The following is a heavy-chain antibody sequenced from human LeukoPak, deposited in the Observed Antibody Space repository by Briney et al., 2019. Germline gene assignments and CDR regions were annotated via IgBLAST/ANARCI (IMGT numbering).Heavy chain of an antibody. J-gene: IGHJ4*02. CDR1: GYTFTGYY. Sequence: ASVKVSCKASGYTFTGYYMHWVRQAPGQGLEWMGWINPNSGGTNYAQKFQGRVTMTRDTSISTAYVELSRLRSDDTALYYCAKDISIVGARMDYWGQGTLVTVSS. CDR3: AKDISIVGARMDY. D-gene: IGHD1-26*01. CDR2: INPNSGGT. V-gene: IGHV1-2*02.